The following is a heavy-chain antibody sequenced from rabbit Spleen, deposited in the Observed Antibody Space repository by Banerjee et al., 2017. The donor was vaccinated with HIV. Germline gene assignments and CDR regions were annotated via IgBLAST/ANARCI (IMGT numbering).Heavy chain of an antibody. D-gene: IGHD1-1*01. V-gene: IGHV1S45*01. CDR3: ARNYVNAFDP. CDR1: GFSFSSNW. CDR2: IDTSDGDT. J-gene: IGHJ2*01. Sequence: LEESGGGLVKPGGTLTLTCTVSGFSFSSNWICWVRQATGKVLEWIACIDTSDGDTDYAKWPKGRFTIYKASSTTVTLKMTSLTAADTATYFCARNYVNAFDPWGPGTMVTVS.